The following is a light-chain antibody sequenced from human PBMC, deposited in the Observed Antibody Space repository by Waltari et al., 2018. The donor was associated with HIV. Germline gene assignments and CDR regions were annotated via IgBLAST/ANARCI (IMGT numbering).Light chain of an antibody. Sequence: QSALTQPASVSGSPGQSITISCTGTSSDVGGYNYVSWYQQHPGKAPKLMIYEVSNRPSGVSNRCSGSKSGNTASLTISGLQTEDEADYYCSSYTSRSSNTPLTFGGGTKLTVL. CDR1: SSDVGGYNY. CDR2: EVS. V-gene: IGLV2-14*01. J-gene: IGLJ2*01. CDR3: SSYTSRSSNTPLT.